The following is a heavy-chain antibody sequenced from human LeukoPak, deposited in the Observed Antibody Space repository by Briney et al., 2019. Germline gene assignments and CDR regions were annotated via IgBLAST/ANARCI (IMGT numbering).Heavy chain of an antibody. CDR1: GGTFSSYA. V-gene: IGHV1-69*04. Sequence: GASVKVSCKASGGTFSSYATRWVRHTPGQRDEWMGRIITILGIANYAQAFQGRVTITADKSTTTAYMKLSRLRPGDTAGIYWARHRLPAYDISVYYDCWGQGTLVTVSS. CDR2: IITILGIA. J-gene: IGHJ4*02. CDR3: ARHRLPAYDISVYYDC. D-gene: IGHD3-22*01.